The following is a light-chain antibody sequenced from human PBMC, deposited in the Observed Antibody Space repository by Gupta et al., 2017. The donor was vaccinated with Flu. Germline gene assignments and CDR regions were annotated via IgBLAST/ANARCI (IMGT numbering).Light chain of an antibody. V-gene: IGKV3-15*01. CDR1: QSVSIN. J-gene: IGKJ5*01. CDR2: GAS. CDR3: QQYNNST. Sequence: EVVMTQTPATLSVSPGASATLSCRASQSVSINLAWYQQKPGQAPRLLIYGASTRATGIPARFSGSGSGTEFTITISSLQSEEFAVYYCQQYNNSTFGQGTRLEIK.